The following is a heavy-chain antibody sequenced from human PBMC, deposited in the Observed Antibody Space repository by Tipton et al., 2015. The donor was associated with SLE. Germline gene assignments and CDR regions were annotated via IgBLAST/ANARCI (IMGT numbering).Heavy chain of an antibody. J-gene: IGHJ1*01. CDR1: GFTFGSYW. CDR2: IKQDGSEK. CDR3: AREAAGGWFQH. D-gene: IGHD6-13*01. Sequence: SLRLSCATSGFTFGSYWMTWVRQAPGKGLEWVANIKQDGSEKYYVDSVKGRFTISRDNTKNSLFLQMNSLRAEDTAVYYCAREAAGGWFQHWGQGTLVTVSS. V-gene: IGHV3-7*01.